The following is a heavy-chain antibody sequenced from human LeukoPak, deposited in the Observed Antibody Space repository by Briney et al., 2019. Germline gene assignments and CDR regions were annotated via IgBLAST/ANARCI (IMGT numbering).Heavy chain of an antibody. CDR1: GGSISSGGYS. V-gene: IGHV4-30-2*01. J-gene: IGHJ4*02. Sequence: SETLSLTCAVSGGSISSGGYSWSWIRQPPGKGLEWIGEINHSGSTNYNPSLKSRVTISVDTSKNQFSLKLSSVTAADTAVYYCASGIRAFDNWGQGTLVTVSA. CDR3: ASGIRAFDN. D-gene: IGHD1-26*01. CDR2: INHSGST.